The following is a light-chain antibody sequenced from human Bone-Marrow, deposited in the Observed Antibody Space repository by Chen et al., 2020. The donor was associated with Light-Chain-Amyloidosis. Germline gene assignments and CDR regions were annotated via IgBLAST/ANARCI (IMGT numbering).Light chain of an antibody. J-gene: IGLJ1*01. CDR2: EVT. CDR3: SSYTITNTLV. Sequence: ALTPPASVSVSPGQSIPISCPGTSSDVGGDNHVSWYQQHPDKAPKLMIYEVTNRPSWVPDRFSGSKSDNTASLTISGLQTEDEADYFCSSYTITNTLVFGSGTRVTVL. CDR1: SSDVGGDNH. V-gene: IGLV2-14*01.